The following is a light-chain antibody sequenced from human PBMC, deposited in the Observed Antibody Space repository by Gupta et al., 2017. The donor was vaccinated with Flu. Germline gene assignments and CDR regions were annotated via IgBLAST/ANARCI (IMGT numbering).Light chain of an antibody. CDR1: QSVSSN. J-gene: IGKJ5*01. CDR3: QQNNNWPPLT. CDR2: GSS. V-gene: IGKV3-15*01. Sequence: VMTHSPATLSVSPGERATLSCRASQSVSSNLDWYEQKPGQAPRLLIYGSSTRATGIAARFSGRGVGTELTLTISIRQLEDFAISSCQQNNNWPPLTFGQGTRVEIK.